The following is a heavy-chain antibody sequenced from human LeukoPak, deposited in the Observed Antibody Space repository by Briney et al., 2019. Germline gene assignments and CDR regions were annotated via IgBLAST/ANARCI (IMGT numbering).Heavy chain of an antibody. CDR1: GFTFSSYA. V-gene: IGHV3-23*01. D-gene: IGHD5-12*01. Sequence: GGSLRLSCAASGFTFSSYAMTWVRQGPGKGLEWVSDISGGGSSTYYADSVKGRFTISRDNSKNTLYLQMHSLRAEDTAVYHCAIYGGSGTNAFDMWGQGTMVTVSS. CDR3: AIYGGSGTNAFDM. CDR2: ISGGGSST. J-gene: IGHJ3*02.